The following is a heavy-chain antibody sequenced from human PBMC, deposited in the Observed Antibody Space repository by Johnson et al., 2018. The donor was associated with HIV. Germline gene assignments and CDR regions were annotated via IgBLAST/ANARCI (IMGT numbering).Heavy chain of an antibody. CDR2: ISYDEINR. D-gene: IGHD1-26*01. Sequence: QVQLVESGGGVVQPGRSLRLSCAASGFTFSSYAMHWVRQAPGKGLELVAVISYDEINRYYADSVKGRFTISRDNSKNTLYLQMNSLRVEDTAVYYCARGGWDLRDPFDIWGQGTMVTVSS. CDR1: GFTFSSYA. CDR3: ARGGWDLRDPFDI. J-gene: IGHJ3*02. V-gene: IGHV3-30*04.